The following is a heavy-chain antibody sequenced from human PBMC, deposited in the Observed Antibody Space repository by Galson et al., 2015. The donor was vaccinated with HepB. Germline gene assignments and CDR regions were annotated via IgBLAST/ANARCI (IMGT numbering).Heavy chain of an antibody. CDR3: ANRYCNSTSCFTGWFDP. J-gene: IGHJ5*02. Sequence: SVKVSCKASGGTFDSFTISWVRQAPGHGLEWMGGIIPIFHTANYAKKFQGRVTITADESTGTGYMELSDLSSEDTAFYYCANRYCNSTSCFTGWFDPWGQGTLVTVSS. V-gene: IGHV1-69*13. CDR2: IIPIFHTA. CDR1: GGTFDSFT. D-gene: IGHD2/OR15-2a*01.